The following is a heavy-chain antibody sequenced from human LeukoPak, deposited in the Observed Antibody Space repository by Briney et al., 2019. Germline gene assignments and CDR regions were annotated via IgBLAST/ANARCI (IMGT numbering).Heavy chain of an antibody. J-gene: IGHJ4*02. D-gene: IGHD6-13*01. Sequence: GASVKVSCKASGYTFTSYYMHWVRQAPGQGLEWMGIINPSGGSTSYAQKSQGRVTMTRDTSTSTVYMELSSLRSEDTAVYYCAREGAAAGTISLPDYWGQGTLVTVSS. V-gene: IGHV1-46*01. CDR1: GYTFTSYY. CDR3: AREGAAAGTISLPDY. CDR2: INPSGGST.